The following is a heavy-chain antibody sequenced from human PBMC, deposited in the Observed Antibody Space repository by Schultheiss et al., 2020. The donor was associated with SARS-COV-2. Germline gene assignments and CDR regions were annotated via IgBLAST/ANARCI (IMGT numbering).Heavy chain of an antibody. V-gene: IGHV4-38-2*01. CDR3: ARGFSSTSANYYYYCMDV. J-gene: IGHJ6*02. Sequence: SETLSLTCAVSGYSISSGYYWGWIRQPPGKGLEWIGSIYHSGSTYYNPSLKSRVTISVDTSKNQFSLKLSSVTAADTAVYYCARGFSSTSANYYYYCMDVWGQGTTVTVSS. CDR1: GYSISSGYY. D-gene: IGHD2-2*01. CDR2: IYHSGST.